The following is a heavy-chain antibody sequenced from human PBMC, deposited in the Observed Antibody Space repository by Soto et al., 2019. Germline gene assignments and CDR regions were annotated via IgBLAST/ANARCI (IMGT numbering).Heavy chain of an antibody. CDR2: ISSSSSYI. Sequence: LRLSCAASGFTFSSYSMNWVRQAPGKGLEWVSSISSSSSYIYYADSVKGRFTISSDNAKNSLYLQMNSLRAEDTAVYYCAREGYGDYTTSVDYWGQGTLVTVSS. CDR3: AREGYGDYTTSVDY. J-gene: IGHJ4*02. CDR1: GFTFSSYS. D-gene: IGHD4-17*01. V-gene: IGHV3-21*01.